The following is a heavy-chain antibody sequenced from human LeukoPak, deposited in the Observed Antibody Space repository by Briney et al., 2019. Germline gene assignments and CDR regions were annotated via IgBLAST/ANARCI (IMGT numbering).Heavy chain of an antibody. J-gene: IGHJ6*03. Sequence: ASVKVSCKASGYTFTSYYMHWVRQAPGQGLEWMGIINPSGGSTSYAQKFQGRVTMARDMSTSTVYMELRSLRSDDTAMYYCASSKWSAGGDYYHYMDVWGKGTTVTVSS. V-gene: IGHV1-46*01. CDR3: ASSKWSAGGDYYHYMDV. D-gene: IGHD6-13*01. CDR2: INPSGGST. CDR1: GYTFTSYY.